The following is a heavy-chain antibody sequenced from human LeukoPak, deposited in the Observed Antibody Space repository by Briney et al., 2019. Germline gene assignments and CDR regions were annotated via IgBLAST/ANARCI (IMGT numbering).Heavy chain of an antibody. J-gene: IGHJ5*02. CDR3: ARSPLTGNYGDWFDP. CDR2: INHSGST. V-gene: IGHV4-34*01. D-gene: IGHD3-9*01. Sequence: SETLSLTCAVYGGSFSGYYWSWIRQPPGKGLEWIGEINHSGSTNYNPSLNSRITISLDTSKNQFSLKLSSVTAADTAVYYCARSPLTGNYGDWFDPWGQGTLVIVSS. CDR1: GGSFSGYY.